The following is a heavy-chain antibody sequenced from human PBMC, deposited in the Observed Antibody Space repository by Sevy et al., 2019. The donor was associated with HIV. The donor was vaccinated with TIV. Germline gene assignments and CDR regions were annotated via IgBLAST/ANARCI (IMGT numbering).Heavy chain of an antibody. V-gene: IGHV3-20*04. J-gene: IGHJ4*02. CDR2: INWNGGST. CDR1: GFTFDDYG. Sequence: GGSLRLSCAASGFTFDDYGMSWVRQAPGKGLEWVSGINWNGGSTGYADSVKGRLTITRNDAKNSLYLQMSSLRADDTALYYYSRWAALYYDSSGYYYYFDYWGQGTLVTVSS. D-gene: IGHD3-22*01. CDR3: SRWAALYYDSSGYYYYFDY.